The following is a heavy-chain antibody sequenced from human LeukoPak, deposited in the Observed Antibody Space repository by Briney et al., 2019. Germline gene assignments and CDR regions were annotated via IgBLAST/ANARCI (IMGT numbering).Heavy chain of an antibody. CDR3: AREGHSSGHCGAFDI. Sequence: GGSLKLSCAASGFTFSSSVMHWVRQAPGKRLEWMAGISSDGNSEHFVDSVQGRLTISRDNSNNTLYLQMNSLRLEDTAVYYCAREGHSSGHCGAFDIWGQGTMITVSS. V-gene: IGHV3-30*03. J-gene: IGHJ3*02. CDR2: ISSDGNSE. CDR1: GFTFSSSV. D-gene: IGHD3-22*01.